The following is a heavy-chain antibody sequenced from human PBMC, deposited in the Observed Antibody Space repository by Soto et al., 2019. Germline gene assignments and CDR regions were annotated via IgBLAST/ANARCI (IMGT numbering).Heavy chain of an antibody. Sequence: GGSLRLSCAASGFTFSSYGMHWVRQAPGKGLEWVAVISYDGSNKYYADSVKGRFTISRDNSKNTLYLQMNSLRAEDTAVYYCAKDENVVVVAATIDYWGQGTLVTVSS. D-gene: IGHD2-15*01. CDR3: AKDENVVVVAATIDY. CDR2: ISYDGSNK. V-gene: IGHV3-30*18. J-gene: IGHJ4*02. CDR1: GFTFSSYG.